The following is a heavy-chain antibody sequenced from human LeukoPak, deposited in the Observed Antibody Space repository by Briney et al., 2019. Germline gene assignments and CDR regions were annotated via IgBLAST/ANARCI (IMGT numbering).Heavy chain of an antibody. D-gene: IGHD3-10*01. Sequence: SETLSLTCAVSGGSISRYYWNWIRQPPGERLEWIGWIHYSGSTAYNPSLKSRVTISVDTSKNQFSLKLSSVTAADTAVYYCARGTKGSGSHSGVDYYYGMDVWGQGTTVTVSS. CDR2: IHYSGST. V-gene: IGHV4-59*12. CDR1: GGSISRYY. J-gene: IGHJ6*02. CDR3: ARGTKGSGSHSGVDYYYGMDV.